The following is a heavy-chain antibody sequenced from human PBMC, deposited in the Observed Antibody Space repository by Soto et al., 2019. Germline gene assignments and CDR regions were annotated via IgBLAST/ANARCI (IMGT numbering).Heavy chain of an antibody. V-gene: IGHV3-33*01. Sequence: QVQLVESGGGVVQPGRSLRLSCAASGFTFSSYGMHWVRQAPGKGLEWVAVIWDDGSNKYYADSVKGRFTISRDNSKNTLYLQMNSLRAEDTAVYYCARSRYCSGGSCPDYYYYGMDVWGQGTTVTVSS. D-gene: IGHD2-15*01. CDR1: GFTFSSYG. J-gene: IGHJ6*02. CDR2: IWDDGSNK. CDR3: ARSRYCSGGSCPDYYYYGMDV.